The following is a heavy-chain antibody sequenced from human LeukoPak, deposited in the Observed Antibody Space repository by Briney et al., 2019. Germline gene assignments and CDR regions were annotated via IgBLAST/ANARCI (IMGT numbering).Heavy chain of an antibody. CDR2: IYYSGST. J-gene: IGHJ4*02. CDR1: GGSISSSSYY. Sequence: SETLSLTCTVSGGSISSSSYYWGWIRQPPGKGLEWIGSIYYSGSTYYNPSLKSRVTISVDTSKNQFSLKLSSVTAADTAVYYCASSYGSGSYWAMAIDYWGQGTLVTVSS. V-gene: IGHV4-39*07. D-gene: IGHD3-10*01. CDR3: ASSYGSGSYWAMAIDY.